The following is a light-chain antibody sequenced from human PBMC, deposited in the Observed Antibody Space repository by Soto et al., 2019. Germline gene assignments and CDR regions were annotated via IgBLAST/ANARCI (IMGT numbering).Light chain of an antibody. Sequence: AIRMTQSPSSFSASTGDRVTITCRASQGISSYLAWYQQKPGKAPKLLIYAASTLQSGVPSRFSGSGSGTDFTLTISCLQSEDFAAYYFQQYYSYPITFGQRTRLEIK. J-gene: IGKJ5*01. CDR1: QGISSY. CDR2: AAS. CDR3: QQYYSYPIT. V-gene: IGKV1-8*01.